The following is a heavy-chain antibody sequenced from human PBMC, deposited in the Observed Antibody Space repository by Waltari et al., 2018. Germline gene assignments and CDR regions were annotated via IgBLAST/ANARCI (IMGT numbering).Heavy chain of an antibody. CDR1: GGSISSYY. CDR3: ARGRYSSGWYGGDY. V-gene: IGHV4-59*01. CDR2: IYYSGST. Sequence: QVQLQESGPGLVKPSETLSLTCTVSGGSISSYYWSWIRQPPGKGLEWIGYIYYSGSTNYTPPLKSRVTISVDTSKNQFSLKLSSVTAADTAVYYCARGRYSSGWYGGDYWGQGTLVTVSS. J-gene: IGHJ4*02. D-gene: IGHD6-19*01.